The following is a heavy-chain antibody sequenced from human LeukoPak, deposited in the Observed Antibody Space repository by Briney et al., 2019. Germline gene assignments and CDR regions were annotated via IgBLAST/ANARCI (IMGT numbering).Heavy chain of an antibody. V-gene: IGHV3-23*01. CDR2: ISASGDTT. Sequence: GGSLRLSCTASGFIFNIYTMNWVRQAPGKGLEWVSSISASGDTTYYADSVKGRFTISRDSSNNTLFLQMSSLRVEDTAVYYCARDRSCTGGSCYMDVWGRGTTVTVSS. D-gene: IGHD2-15*01. CDR3: ARDRSCTGGSCYMDV. J-gene: IGHJ6*03. CDR1: GFIFNIYT.